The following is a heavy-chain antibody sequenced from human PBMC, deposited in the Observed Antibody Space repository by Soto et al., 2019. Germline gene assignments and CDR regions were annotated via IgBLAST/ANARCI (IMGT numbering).Heavy chain of an antibody. J-gene: IGHJ5*02. CDR2: IYYSGST. CDR3: ARRVSDYWFDP. D-gene: IGHD3-3*01. CDR1: SRSISSTSYY. Sequence: SETLSLSSTVSSRSISSTSYYWAWILQPAGKGVEWIVSIYYSGSTHYNPSLKSRATISVEKSKNQFSLKLSSVTAADTAVYYCARRVSDYWFDPWGQGPLVTVSS. V-gene: IGHV4-39*01.